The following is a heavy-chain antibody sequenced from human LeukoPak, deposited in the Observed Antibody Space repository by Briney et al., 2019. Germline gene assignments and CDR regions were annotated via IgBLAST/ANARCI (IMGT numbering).Heavy chain of an antibody. CDR2: MNPNSGGT. CDR3: ARLYYDFWSGYDKGFDY. CDR1: GYTFTSYD. D-gene: IGHD3-3*01. J-gene: IGHJ4*02. Sequence: ASVKVSCKASGYTFTSYDINWVRQATGQGLEWMGWMNPNSGGTNYAQKFQGRVTMTRDTSISTAYMELSRLRSDDTAVYYCARLYYDFWSGYDKGFDYWGQGTLVTVSS. V-gene: IGHV1-2*02.